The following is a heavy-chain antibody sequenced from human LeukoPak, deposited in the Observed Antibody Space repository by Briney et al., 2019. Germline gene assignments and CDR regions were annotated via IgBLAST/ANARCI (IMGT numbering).Heavy chain of an antibody. CDR1: GFTFHEYG. Sequence: GGSLRLSCAASGFTFHEYGMSWVRQAPGKGLEWVANIKQDGSEKYYVDSVKGRFTISRDNAKNSLYLQMNSLRAEDTAVYYCARVEASGYDYGAFDYWGQGTLVTVSS. CDR2: IKQDGSEK. D-gene: IGHD5-12*01. V-gene: IGHV3-7*01. CDR3: ARVEASGYDYGAFDY. J-gene: IGHJ4*02.